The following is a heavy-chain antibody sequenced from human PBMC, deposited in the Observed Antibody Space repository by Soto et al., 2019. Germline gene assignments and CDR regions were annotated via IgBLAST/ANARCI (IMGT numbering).Heavy chain of an antibody. CDR3: ARVSDCSGGGCYSSFDY. Sequence: SVKVSCKASGGTLSRYAISWVRLAPGQGLEWMGGIIPVFGTPKYAQKFQGRVTITADESTSTAYMELGSLRSEDTAVYYCARVSDCSGGGCYSSFDYWGQGTLVTVSS. J-gene: IGHJ4*02. V-gene: IGHV1-69*13. CDR1: GGTLSRYA. D-gene: IGHD2-15*01. CDR2: IIPVFGTP.